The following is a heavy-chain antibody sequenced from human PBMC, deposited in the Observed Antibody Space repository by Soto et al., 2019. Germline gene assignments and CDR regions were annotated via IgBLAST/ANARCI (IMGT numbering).Heavy chain of an antibody. CDR2: VNHRGIA. J-gene: IGHJ5*02. D-gene: IGHD6-19*01. V-gene: IGHV4-34*01. CDR3: ARDPFCGSGTGRVGHWFDP. CDR1: GGPFSGVD. Sequence: PSETLSLTGAVSGGPFSGVDCSWIRHPPWKGLEWIGGVNHRGIANYNPSLESRVTRSVDTSKNQFSLKLTSVTAADSAVYYCARDPFCGSGTGRVGHWFDPWSPGNLLAGSS.